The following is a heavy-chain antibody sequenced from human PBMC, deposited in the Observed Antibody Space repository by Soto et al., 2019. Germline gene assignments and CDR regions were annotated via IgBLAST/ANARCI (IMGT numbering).Heavy chain of an antibody. CDR2: ISSSSNTI. CDR3: SLYRYYYNGRGAFDI. V-gene: IGHV3-48*01. CDR1: GFTFSSYS. J-gene: IGHJ3*02. Sequence: EVQLVESGGGLVQPGGSLRLSCAASGFTFSSYSMNWVRQAPGKGLEWVSYISSSSNTIYADSVKGRFTISRDNAKNSLYLQMNSLRAEDTAVYYCSLYRYYYNGRGAFDIWGQGTMVTVSS. D-gene: IGHD3-10*01.